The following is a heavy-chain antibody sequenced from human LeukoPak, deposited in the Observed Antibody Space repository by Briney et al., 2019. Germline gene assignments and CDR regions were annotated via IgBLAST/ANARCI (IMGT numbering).Heavy chain of an antibody. CDR2: ISTYNGNT. J-gene: IGHJ4*02. Sequence: ASVKVSCKASGYTFTSSGISWVRQAPGQGLEWMGWISTYNGNTNYAQKLQGRVTMTTDTSTSTAYMELRSLRSDDTAVYYCAREDCSGGSCYPGVYWGQGTLVTVSS. CDR1: GYTFTSSG. V-gene: IGHV1-18*01. D-gene: IGHD2-15*01. CDR3: AREDCSGGSCYPGVY.